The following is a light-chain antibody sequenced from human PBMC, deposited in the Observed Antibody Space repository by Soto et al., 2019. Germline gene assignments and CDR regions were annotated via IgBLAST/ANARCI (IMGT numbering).Light chain of an antibody. J-gene: IGLJ3*02. CDR2: GNN. V-gene: IGLV1-40*01. CDR1: SSNIGAGYD. Sequence: QAVVTQPPSVSGAPGQRVTISCTGSSSNIGAGYDVHWYQQLPGRAPKLLIYGNNNRPSGVPDRFSGSKSGTSASLAITGLQAEDEADYYCQSFDRSLGDYWVFGGGTQLTVL. CDR3: QSFDRSLGDYWV.